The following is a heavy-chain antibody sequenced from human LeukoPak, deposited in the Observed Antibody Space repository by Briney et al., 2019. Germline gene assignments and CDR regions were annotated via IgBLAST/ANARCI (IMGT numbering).Heavy chain of an antibody. Sequence: GESLKISCRGSGYSFTSYWIGWVRQMPGKGLEWMGIIYPGDFDTRYSPSFQGQVTISADKSVNTAYLQWSSLMASDTAMYFCARQYNSGWSPDYWGQGTLVTVSS. CDR2: IYPGDFDT. D-gene: IGHD6-19*01. V-gene: IGHV5-51*01. CDR3: ARQYNSGWSPDY. J-gene: IGHJ4*02. CDR1: GYSFTSYW.